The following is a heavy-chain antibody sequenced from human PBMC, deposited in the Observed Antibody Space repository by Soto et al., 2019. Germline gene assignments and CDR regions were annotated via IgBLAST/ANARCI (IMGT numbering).Heavy chain of an antibody. CDR2: IYYSGST. CDR1: GGSISSSSYY. V-gene: IGHV4-39*01. CDR3: ARTQRGYSSSWAKGGFDP. J-gene: IGHJ5*02. D-gene: IGHD6-13*01. Sequence: SETLSLTCTVSGGSISSSSYYWGWIRQPPGKGLEWIGSIYYSGSTYYNPSLKSRVTISVDTSKNQFSLKLSSVTAADTAVYYCARTQRGYSSSWAKGGFDPWGQGTLVTVSS.